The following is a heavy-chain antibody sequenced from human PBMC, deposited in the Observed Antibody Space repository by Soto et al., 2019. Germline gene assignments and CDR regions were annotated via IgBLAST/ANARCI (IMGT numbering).Heavy chain of an antibody. D-gene: IGHD3-10*01. CDR1: GGSISSGGYY. Sequence: QVQLQESGPGLVKPSQTLSLTCTVSGGSISSGGYYWSWIRQHPGKGLEWIGYIYYSGSTYYNPSLKSRVTISVDTSNNQFSLKLSSVTAADTAVYYCARARTAMVRGVTTTSYFDYWGQGTLVTVSS. J-gene: IGHJ4*02. V-gene: IGHV4-31*03. CDR2: IYYSGST. CDR3: ARARTAMVRGVTTTSYFDY.